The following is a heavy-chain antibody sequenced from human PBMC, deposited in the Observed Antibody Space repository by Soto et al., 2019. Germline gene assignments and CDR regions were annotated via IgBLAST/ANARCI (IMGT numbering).Heavy chain of an antibody. CDR1: GGSFSGYY. V-gene: IGHV4-34*01. CDR3: ARGGYSGYDSTSDYFHT. Sequence: SETLSLTCVVYGGSFSGYYWSWIRQPPGKGPEWIGEINHSGSTNYNPSLKSRVTISIDTSKNEFALKLNSVIAADTAVYYCARGGYSGYDSTSDYFHTWGQDTVVTVSS. CDR2: INHSGST. J-gene: IGHJ1*01. D-gene: IGHD5-12*01.